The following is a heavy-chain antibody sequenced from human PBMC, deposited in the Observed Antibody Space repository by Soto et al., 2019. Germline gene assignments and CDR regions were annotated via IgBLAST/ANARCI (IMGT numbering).Heavy chain of an antibody. D-gene: IGHD3-3*01. CDR2: ITNDGSNK. V-gene: IGHV3-30-3*01. CDR1: GFTFSSYA. Sequence: SGGSLRLSCAASGFTFSSYAMGWVRQAPGKGLEWVAVITNDGSNKYYADSVKGRFTISRDNSKNTLYLQMNSLRAEDTAVYYCARGGSIFGVVILDYWGQGTLVTVPQ. J-gene: IGHJ4*02. CDR3: ARGGSIFGVVILDY.